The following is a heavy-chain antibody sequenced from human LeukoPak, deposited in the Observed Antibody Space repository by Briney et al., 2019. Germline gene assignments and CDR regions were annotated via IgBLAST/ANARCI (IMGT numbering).Heavy chain of an antibody. CDR3: ARPRSAFDI. CDR2: INHSGST. D-gene: IGHD1-14*01. V-gene: IGHV4-34*01. Sequence: SETLSLTCAVYGGSFSGYYWSWIRQPPGKGLEWIGGINHSGSTNYNPSLKSRVTISVDTSKNQFSLKLSSVTAADTAVYYCARPRSAFDIWGQGTMVTVSS. J-gene: IGHJ3*02. CDR1: GGSFSGYY.